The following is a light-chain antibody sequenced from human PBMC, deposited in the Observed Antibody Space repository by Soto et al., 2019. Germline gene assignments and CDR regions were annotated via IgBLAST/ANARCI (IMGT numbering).Light chain of an antibody. Sequence: EIVMTQSPATLSVSPGERATLSCRAIQSVSRTYLAWYQQKPVQAPRLLIYATSSRATGIPDRFSVSGSGTVFTLTIGSLEPEDSAVYYCQQRKHWPPITFGQGTRLEI. CDR1: QSVSRTY. V-gene: IGKV3D-20*02. CDR2: ATS. J-gene: IGKJ5*01. CDR3: QQRKHWPPIT.